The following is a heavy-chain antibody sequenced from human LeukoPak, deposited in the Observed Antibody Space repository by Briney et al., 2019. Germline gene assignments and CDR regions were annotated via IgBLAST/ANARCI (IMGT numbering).Heavy chain of an antibody. CDR3: AKEGIAADFDY. D-gene: IGHD6-13*01. Sequence: GGSLRLSCAASGFIFSSYGMTWVRQAPGKGLEWVSAISGSGSGGSTYYADSVKGRFTISRDNSKNTLYLQMNSLRAEDAAVYYCAKEGIAADFDYWGQGTLVTVSS. J-gene: IGHJ4*02. CDR2: ISGSGSGGST. CDR1: GFIFSSYG. V-gene: IGHV3-23*01.